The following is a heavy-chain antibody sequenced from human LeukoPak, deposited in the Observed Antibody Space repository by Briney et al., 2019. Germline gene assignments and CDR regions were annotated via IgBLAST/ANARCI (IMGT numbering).Heavy chain of an antibody. CDR2: IADDGSNK. V-gene: IGHV3-30*04. CDR1: GFTFSSYA. J-gene: IGHJ3*02. D-gene: IGHD2-2*03. CDR3: ARVDDLDAFDT. Sequence: GGSLRLSCAASGFTFSSYAMHWVRQAPGKGLKWVAVIADDGSNKYYADSVKGRFTISRDNSNKTLYLQMNSLRAEDTAVYYCARVDDLDAFDTWGQGTMVTVSS.